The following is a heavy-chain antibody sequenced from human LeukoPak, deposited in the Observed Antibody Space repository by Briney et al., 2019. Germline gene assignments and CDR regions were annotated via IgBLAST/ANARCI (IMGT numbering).Heavy chain of an antibody. J-gene: IGHJ4*02. V-gene: IGHV3-9*01. CDR2: ISWNSGSI. D-gene: IGHD6-13*01. CDR3: AKDIAAAGNFDY. Sequence: GGSLRLSCAASGFTVSSNYMSWVRQAPGKGLEWVSGISWNSGSIGYADSVKGRFTISRDNAKNSLYLQMNSLRAEDTALYYCAKDIAAAGNFDYWGRGTLVTVSS. CDR1: GFTVSSNY.